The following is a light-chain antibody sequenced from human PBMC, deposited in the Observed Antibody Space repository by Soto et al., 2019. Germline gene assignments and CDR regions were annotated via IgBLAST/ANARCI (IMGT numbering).Light chain of an antibody. J-gene: IGKJ2*01. CDR1: RSVSSRY. V-gene: IGKV3-20*01. Sequence: EIVLTQSPGTLSLSPGERATLSCRASRSVSSRYLAWYQQKAGQAPRLLISGASSRATGIPDRFSGSGSGPDFTLILSRLEPEDFAMYYCHQYGYSPNTFGQGNKVEIK. CDR3: HQYGYSPNT. CDR2: GAS.